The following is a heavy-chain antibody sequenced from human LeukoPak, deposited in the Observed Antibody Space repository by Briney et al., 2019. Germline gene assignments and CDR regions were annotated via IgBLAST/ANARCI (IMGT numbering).Heavy chain of an antibody. J-gene: IGHJ5*02. D-gene: IGHD1-26*01. Sequence: GGSLRLSCAASGFTFSNYWMHWVRQAPGKGLVWVSRINSDGSNTTYADSVKGRFTISRDNAKNTLYLQMYSLRVEDTAVYYCATRAPSVGAPFDPWGQGTLVTVSS. V-gene: IGHV3-74*01. CDR3: ATRAPSVGAPFDP. CDR1: GFTFSNYW. CDR2: INSDGSNT.